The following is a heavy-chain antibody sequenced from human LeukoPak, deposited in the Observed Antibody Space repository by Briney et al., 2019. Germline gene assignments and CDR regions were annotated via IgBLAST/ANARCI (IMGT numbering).Heavy chain of an antibody. J-gene: IGHJ3*02. CDR1: GYSFRNYW. CDR3: ARHRLNYYDSSHDAFVI. V-gene: IGHV5-51*01. Sequence: GESLKISCEASGYSFRNYWIAWVRQMPGKGPECMGLIYPADSDTRYSPSFQGQVTISADKSISTAYLQWSSLKASDTAMYYCARHRLNYYDSSHDAFVIWGQGTMVTVSS. D-gene: IGHD3-22*01. CDR2: IYPADSDT.